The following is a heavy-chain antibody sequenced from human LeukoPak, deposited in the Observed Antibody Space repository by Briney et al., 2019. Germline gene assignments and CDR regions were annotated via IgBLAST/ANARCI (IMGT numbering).Heavy chain of an antibody. V-gene: IGHV4-30-2*01. Sequence: SETLSLTCIVSGGSISSGGYSWSWIRQPPGKGLEWIGYIYHSGSTYYNPSLKSRVTISVDRSKNQFSLKLSSVTAADTAVYYCARVGYGDYYFDYWGQGTLVTVSS. D-gene: IGHD4-17*01. J-gene: IGHJ4*02. CDR2: IYHSGST. CDR3: ARVGYGDYYFDY. CDR1: GGSISSGGYS.